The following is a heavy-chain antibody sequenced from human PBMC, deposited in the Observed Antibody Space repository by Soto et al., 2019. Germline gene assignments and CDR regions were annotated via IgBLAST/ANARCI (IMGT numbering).Heavy chain of an antibody. Sequence: GGSLRLSCAASGFTFSNYAMTWVRQAPGKGLEWVSTISDNGGSTFYADSVKGRFAISRDNSKKTLYLQMNSLRAEDTAVYYCAKGLVLAAKTSLNDYWGQGAPVTVS. D-gene: IGHD2-2*01. CDR1: GFTFSNYA. V-gene: IGHV3-23*01. J-gene: IGHJ4*02. CDR3: AKGLVLAAKTSLNDY. CDR2: ISDNGGST.